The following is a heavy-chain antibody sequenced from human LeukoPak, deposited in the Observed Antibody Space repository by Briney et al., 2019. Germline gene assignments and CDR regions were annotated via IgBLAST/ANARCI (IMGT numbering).Heavy chain of an antibody. CDR1: GFTFSSYE. V-gene: IGHV3-48*03. J-gene: IGHJ4*02. CDR3: ARGGKYYDSSLSY. Sequence: GGSLRLSCAASGFTFSSYEMNWVRQAPGKGLEWVSYISSSGSTIYYADSVKGRFTISRDNVQNSLYLQMNSLRDEDTAVYYCARGGKYYDSSLSYWGQGTLVTVSS. D-gene: IGHD3-22*01. CDR2: ISSSGSTI.